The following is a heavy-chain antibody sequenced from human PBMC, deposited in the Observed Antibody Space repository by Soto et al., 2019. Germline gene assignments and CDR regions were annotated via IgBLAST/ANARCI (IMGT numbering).Heavy chain of an antibody. CDR2: IYYSGST. J-gene: IGHJ4*02. V-gene: IGHV4-59*01. CDR3: ARAGRAVADYYFDY. D-gene: IGHD6-19*01. CDR1: GGSISSYY. Sequence: SETLSLTCTVSGGSISSYYGSWIRQPPGKGLEWIGYIYYSGSTNYNPSLKSRVTISVDTSKNQFSLKLSSVTAADTAVYYCARAGRAVADYYFDYWGQGTLVTVSS.